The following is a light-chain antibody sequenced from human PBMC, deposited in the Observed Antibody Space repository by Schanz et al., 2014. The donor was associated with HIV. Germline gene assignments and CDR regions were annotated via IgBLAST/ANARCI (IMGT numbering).Light chain of an antibody. CDR3: QHYNTFSPGT. CDR1: QSVDSW. J-gene: IGKJ1*01. Sequence: DIQMTQSPSTLSASVGDRVTITCRASQSVDSWLAWYQQKPGKAPKLLIYKASGLQSGVPSRFSGSGSGTEFTLTISSLQPDDLATYYCQHYNTFSPGTFGQGTKVEIK. CDR2: KAS. V-gene: IGKV1-5*03.